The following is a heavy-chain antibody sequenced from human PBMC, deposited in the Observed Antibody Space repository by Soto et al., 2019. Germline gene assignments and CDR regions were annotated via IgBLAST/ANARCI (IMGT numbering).Heavy chain of an antibody. CDR3: AKVGPGTTDDYYYYGTDV. CDR2: ISSSGSTI. D-gene: IGHD4-17*01. J-gene: IGHJ6*02. V-gene: IGHV3-48*03. Sequence: EVQLVESGGGLVQPGGSLRLSCAASGFTFSSYEMNWVRQAPGKGLEWVSYISSSGSTIYYADSVKGRFTISRDNAKNSLYLQMNSLRAEDTAVYYCAKVGPGTTDDYYYYGTDVWGQGTTVTVSS. CDR1: GFTFSSYE.